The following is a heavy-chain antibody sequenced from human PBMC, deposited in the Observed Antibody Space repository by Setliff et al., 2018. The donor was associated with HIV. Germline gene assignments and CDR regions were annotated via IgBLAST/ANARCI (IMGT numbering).Heavy chain of an antibody. D-gene: IGHD2-2*01. V-gene: IGHV3-43*01. J-gene: IGHJ4*02. CDR2: ISWDGSST. CDR3: VKGDCTSSSCELES. Sequence: GGSLRLSCVASGFAFDDYSMHWVRQAPGKGLEWVSLISWDGSSTFYAVSVMGRFTVSRDNAKNSLYLQMNSLRTEDTALYYCVKGDCTSSSCELESWGQGTLVTVSS. CDR1: GFAFDDYS.